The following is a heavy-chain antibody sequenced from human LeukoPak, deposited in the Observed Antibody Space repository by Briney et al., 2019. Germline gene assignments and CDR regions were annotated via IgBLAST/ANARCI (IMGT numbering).Heavy chain of an antibody. CDR1: GGSFSGYY. Sequence: SETLSLTCAVYGGSFSGYYWSWIRQPPGKGLEWIGEINHSGSTNYNPSLKSRVTISVDTSKNQFSLKLSSVTAADTAVYYCARVIVLRAGFDYWGQGILVTVSS. CDR3: ARVIVLRAGFDY. D-gene: IGHD2/OR15-2a*01. V-gene: IGHV4-34*01. CDR2: INHSGST. J-gene: IGHJ4*02.